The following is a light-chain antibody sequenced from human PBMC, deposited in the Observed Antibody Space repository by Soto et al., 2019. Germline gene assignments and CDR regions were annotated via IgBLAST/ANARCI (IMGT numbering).Light chain of an antibody. CDR2: EVT. Sequence: SVVTPPPCACGYTAQSATISCTGTSSDVGGYNYVSWYQQHPGKAPKLMIYEVTKRPSGVPDRFSGSKSGNTASLTVSGVQAEDEADYYCSSYAGGYNEVFGTGTKVTVL. V-gene: IGLV2-8*01. J-gene: IGLJ1*01. CDR3: SSYAGGYNEV. CDR1: SSDVGGYNY.